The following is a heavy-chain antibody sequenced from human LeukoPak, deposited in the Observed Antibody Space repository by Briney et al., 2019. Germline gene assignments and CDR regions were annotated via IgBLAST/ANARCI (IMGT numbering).Heavy chain of an antibody. CDR3: ARVTNTGYYYFYY. CDR2: IYHSGRT. Sequence: SETLSLTCAVSGYSISSCYYWGWIRQPPGKGLEWIGSIYHSGRTYHNPSLKSRVTISVDTSKNQFSLKLNSVTAADTAVYYCARVTNTGYYYFYYWGQGTLVTVSS. J-gene: IGHJ4*02. V-gene: IGHV4-38-2*01. D-gene: IGHD3-9*01. CDR1: GYSISSCYY.